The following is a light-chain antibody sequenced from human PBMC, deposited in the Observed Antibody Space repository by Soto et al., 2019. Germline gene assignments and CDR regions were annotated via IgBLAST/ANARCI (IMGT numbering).Light chain of an antibody. Sequence: DIQMTQSPSSVSASIGDRVTITCRASQIIGSWLAWYQQKPGNAPTLLIYAASSLQSGVPSRFSGSGSGTDFTLTITSLQAEDSATYYCQQANSFPFTFGPGTKVDI. CDR2: AAS. J-gene: IGKJ3*01. V-gene: IGKV1-12*02. CDR3: QQANSFPFT. CDR1: QIIGSW.